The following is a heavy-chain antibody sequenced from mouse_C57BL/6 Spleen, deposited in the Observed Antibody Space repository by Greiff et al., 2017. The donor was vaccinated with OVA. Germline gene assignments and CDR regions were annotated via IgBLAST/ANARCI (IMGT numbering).Heavy chain of an antibody. D-gene: IGHD1-1*02. CDR1: GYTFTNYW. V-gene: IGHV1-63*01. CDR2: IYPGGGYT. J-gene: IGHJ4*01. CDR3: AIWCDYYAMDY. Sequence: VQLQQSGAELVRPGTSVKMSRKASGYTFTNYWIGWAKQRPGHGLEWIGDIYPGGGYTNYNEKFKGKATLTADKSSSTASMQFSSLTSEDSAIYYCAIWCDYYAMDYWGQGTSVTVSS.